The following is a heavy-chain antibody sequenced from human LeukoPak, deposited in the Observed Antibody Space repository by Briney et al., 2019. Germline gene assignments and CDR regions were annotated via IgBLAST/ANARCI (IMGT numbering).Heavy chain of an antibody. J-gene: IGHJ4*02. D-gene: IGHD3-3*01. V-gene: IGHV1-2*02. Sequence: ASVKVSCKASGYTFTGYYMHWVRQAPGQGLEWMGWINPNSGGTNYAQKFQDRVTMTRDTSISTAYMELSRLRSDDTAVYYCARVIFGVVQYYFDYWGQGTLVTVSS. CDR2: INPNSGGT. CDR1: GYTFTGYY. CDR3: ARVIFGVVQYYFDY.